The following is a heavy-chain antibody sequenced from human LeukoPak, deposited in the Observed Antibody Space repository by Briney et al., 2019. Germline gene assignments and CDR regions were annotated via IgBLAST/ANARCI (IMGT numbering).Heavy chain of an antibody. Sequence: GRSLRLSCAASGFTFSSYGMHWVRQAPGKGLEWVAVISYDGSNKYYADSVKGRFTVSRDNSKNMLFLQMDSLRADDTALYYCARESVVGGQQYYFDNWGQGTLVTVSS. D-gene: IGHD1-26*01. V-gene: IGHV3-30*03. J-gene: IGHJ4*02. CDR1: GFTFSSYG. CDR2: ISYDGSNK. CDR3: ARESVVGGQQYYFDN.